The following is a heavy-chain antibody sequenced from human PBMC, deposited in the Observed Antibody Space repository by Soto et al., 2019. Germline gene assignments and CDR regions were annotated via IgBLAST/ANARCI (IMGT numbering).Heavy chain of an antibody. Sequence: PGELRTISCRGSGYSFASYWLGWVRQMPGKGLEWMGIIYPGDSDTRYSPSFQGQVTISADKSISTAYLQWSSLKASDTAMYYCARPRSSSRNYYGMDVWAQGTTVTVSS. CDR1: GYSFASYW. CDR3: ARPRSSSRNYYGMDV. J-gene: IGHJ6*02. CDR2: IYPGDSDT. D-gene: IGHD6-13*01. V-gene: IGHV5-51*01.